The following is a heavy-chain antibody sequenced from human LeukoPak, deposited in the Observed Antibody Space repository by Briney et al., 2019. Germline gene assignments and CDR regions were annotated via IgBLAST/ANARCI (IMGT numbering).Heavy chain of an antibody. V-gene: IGHV3-23*01. CDR1: GFTFSSYA. CDR2: ISGSGGST. CDR3: ANLRAGYDFWSGYYTYFDY. Sequence: GGSLRLSCAASGFTFSSYAMSWVRQAPGKGLEWVSAISGSGGSTYYADSVKGRFTISRDNSKNTLYLQMSSLRAEDTAVYYCANLRAGYDFWSGYYTYFDYWGQGTLVTVSS. J-gene: IGHJ4*02. D-gene: IGHD3-3*01.